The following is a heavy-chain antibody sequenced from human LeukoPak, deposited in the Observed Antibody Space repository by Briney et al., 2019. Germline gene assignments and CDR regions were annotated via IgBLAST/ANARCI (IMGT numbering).Heavy chain of an antibody. D-gene: IGHD6-13*01. V-gene: IGHV1-2*02. CDR3: ARDGQGIPSGLPSDY. J-gene: IGHJ4*02. CDR2: INPNSGAI. Sequence: GASVKVSCKASGYTFTGYYMHWVRQAPGQGLEWMGWINPNSGAIKYGQKFQGRVTMTRDTSISTAYMELSRLRSDDTAVYYCARDGQGIPSGLPSDYWGQGTLVTVSS. CDR1: GYTFTGYY.